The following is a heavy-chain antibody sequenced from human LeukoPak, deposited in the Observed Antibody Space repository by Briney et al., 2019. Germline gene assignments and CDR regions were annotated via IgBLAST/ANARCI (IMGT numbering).Heavy chain of an antibody. CDR3: ARDARGYSYGRLLLDY. CDR1: GYTFTGYY. Sequence: AASVKVSCKASGYTFTGYYMHWVRQAPGQGLEWMGWISAYNGNTNYAQKLQGRVTMTTDTSTSTAYMELRSLGSDDTAVYYCARDARGYSYGRLLLDYWGQGTLVTVSS. V-gene: IGHV1-18*04. CDR2: ISAYNGNT. D-gene: IGHD5-18*01. J-gene: IGHJ4*02.